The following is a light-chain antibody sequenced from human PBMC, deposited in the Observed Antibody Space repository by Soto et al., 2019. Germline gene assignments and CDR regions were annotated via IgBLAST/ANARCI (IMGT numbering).Light chain of an antibody. Sequence: DIQMTQSPSTLSASVGDRVTITCRASQSISSWLAWYQQKPGKAPKLLFYDASTLQSGVPSRFSGSGSGTEFTLTISSLQPDDFATYYCQQYDIYSRTFGQGTKVEIK. CDR3: QQYDIYSRT. CDR2: DAS. CDR1: QSISSW. V-gene: IGKV1-5*01. J-gene: IGKJ1*01.